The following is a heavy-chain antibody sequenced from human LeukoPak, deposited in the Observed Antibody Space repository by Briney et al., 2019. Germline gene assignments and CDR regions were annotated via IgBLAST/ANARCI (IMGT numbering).Heavy chain of an antibody. V-gene: IGHV1-2*02. CDR3: ARVPAAGTWWFDP. Sequence: ASVKVSCKASGYTFTGYYMHWVRQAPGQGLEWMGWINSNSGGTNYAQKFQGRVTMTRDTSISTAYMELSRLRSDDTAVYYCARVPAAGTWWFDPWGQGTLVTVSS. CDR1: GYTFTGYY. CDR2: INSNSGGT. J-gene: IGHJ5*02. D-gene: IGHD6-13*01.